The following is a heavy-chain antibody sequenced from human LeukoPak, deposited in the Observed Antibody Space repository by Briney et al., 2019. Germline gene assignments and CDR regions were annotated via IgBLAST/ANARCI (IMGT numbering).Heavy chain of an antibody. CDR1: GFTLSSYA. J-gene: IGHJ4*02. CDR2: ISVSGNT. D-gene: IGHD2-15*01. CDR3: AKALVTTCSGAYCYPFDY. V-gene: IGHV3-23*01. Sequence: GGSLRLSCAASGFTLSSYAMSWVRQGPGKGLEWVSAISVSGNTYHADSVKGRFTISRDSYKNTLYLQMNSLRAEDAAVYYCAKALVTTCSGAYCYPFDYWGQGTLVTVSS.